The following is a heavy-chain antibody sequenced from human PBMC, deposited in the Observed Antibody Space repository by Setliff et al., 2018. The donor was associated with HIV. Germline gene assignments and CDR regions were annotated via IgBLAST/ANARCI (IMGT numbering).Heavy chain of an antibody. D-gene: IGHD3-22*01. V-gene: IGHV4-39*07. CDR2: TANT. CDR3: ARDRLTYYFDY. CDR1: GDSISTDNYH. Sequence: SETLSLTCTVSGDSISTDNYHWGWIRQPPGKGLEWIGHTANTDYNPSLKSRVTVSVDTSKNQFSLKLTSVTAADTAVYYCARDRLTYYFDYWGQGILVTVPQ. J-gene: IGHJ4*02.